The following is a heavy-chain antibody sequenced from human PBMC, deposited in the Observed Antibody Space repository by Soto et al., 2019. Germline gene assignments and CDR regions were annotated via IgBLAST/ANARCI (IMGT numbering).Heavy chain of an antibody. J-gene: IGHJ4*02. CDR1: GFTFSSYS. D-gene: IGHD6-13*01. CDR2: ISSSSSTI. Sequence: EVQLVESGGGLVQPGGSLRLSCAASGFTFSSYSMNWVRQAPGKGLEWVSYISSSSSTIYYADSVKGRFTISRDNAKNSLYLQMNSLSAEETALYYCARGAVAAAVDYWGQGTLVTVSS. CDR3: ARGAVAAAVDY. V-gene: IGHV3-48*01.